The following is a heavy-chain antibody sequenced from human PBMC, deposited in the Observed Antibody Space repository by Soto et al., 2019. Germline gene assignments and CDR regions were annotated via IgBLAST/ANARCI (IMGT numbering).Heavy chain of an antibody. V-gene: IGHV1-69*04. CDR1: GGTFSTYT. Sequence: SVKVCCKACGGTFSTYTITWVRQATGQGLEWMGRIIPIIGIINYAQKFQGRVTISADKFTGTAYMELTGLRSDDTAVYYCAGDPDSHYNDSHASSYPWGQGTLVTVSS. CDR3: AGDPDSHYNDSHASSYP. CDR2: IIPIIGII. D-gene: IGHD4-4*01. J-gene: IGHJ5*02.